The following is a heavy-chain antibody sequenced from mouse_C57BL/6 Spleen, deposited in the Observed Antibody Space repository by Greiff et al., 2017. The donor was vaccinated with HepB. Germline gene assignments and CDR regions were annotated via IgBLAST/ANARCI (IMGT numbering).Heavy chain of an antibody. CDR3: ARPNYDGYFDY. Sequence: EVKLVESGGDLVKPGGSLKLSCAASGFTFSSYGMSWVRQTPDKRLEWVATISSGGSYTYYPDSVKGRLTISRDNAKNTLYLQMSSLKSEDTAMYYCARPNYDGYFDYWGQGTTLTVSS. CDR2: ISSGGSYT. J-gene: IGHJ2*01. V-gene: IGHV5-6*02. D-gene: IGHD1-1*01. CDR1: GFTFSSYG.